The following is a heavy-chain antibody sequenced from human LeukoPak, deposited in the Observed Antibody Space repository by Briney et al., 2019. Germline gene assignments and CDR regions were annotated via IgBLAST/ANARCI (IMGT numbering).Heavy chain of an antibody. Sequence: GGSLRLSCAASGFSSYDMHWVRQAPGKGLEWVAFIRYDGSNKYYADSVKGRFTIFRDNSKNTLFLQMNSLRTEDTAVYYCAKDRGGPGGGFDYWGQGTLVTVSS. CDR1: GFSSYD. D-gene: IGHD3-16*01. CDR2: IRYDGSNK. J-gene: IGHJ4*02. CDR3: AKDRGGPGGGFDY. V-gene: IGHV3-30*02.